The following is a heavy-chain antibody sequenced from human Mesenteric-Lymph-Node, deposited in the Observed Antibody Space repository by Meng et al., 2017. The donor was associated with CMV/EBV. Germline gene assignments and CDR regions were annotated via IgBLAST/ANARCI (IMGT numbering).Heavy chain of an antibody. J-gene: IGHJ6*02. Sequence: GESLMISCSGSGFTFASYGMNWVRQAPGKGLEWVSIIYSGGSSTYYADSVKGRFTISSDYSNNTLYLQLNSLRVEDTAVYYCAKDSGYYGFDVWGQGTTVTVSS. CDR1: GFTFASYG. CDR2: IYSGGSST. V-gene: IGHV3-23*03. CDR3: AKDSGYYGFDV.